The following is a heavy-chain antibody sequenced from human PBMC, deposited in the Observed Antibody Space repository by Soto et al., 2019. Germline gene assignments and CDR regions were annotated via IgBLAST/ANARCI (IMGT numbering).Heavy chain of an antibody. CDR2: ISTTSSYT. Sequence: GGSRRLSCAASGSTVSDYDMSWIRQAPGKGLEWVSYISTTSSYTNYADSVKGRFTISRDNAKNSLYLQMDSLRAEDTAVYYCARGSSSVVVLIYWGQGT. J-gene: IGHJ4*02. CDR1: GSTVSDYD. D-gene: IGHD3-22*01. V-gene: IGHV3-11*05. CDR3: ARGSSSVVVLIY.